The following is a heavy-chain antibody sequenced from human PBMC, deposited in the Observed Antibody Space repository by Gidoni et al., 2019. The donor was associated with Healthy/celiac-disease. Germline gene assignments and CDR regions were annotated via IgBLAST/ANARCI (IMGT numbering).Heavy chain of an antibody. Sequence: QVQLQESGPGLVKPSQTLSLTCTFSGGSISSGDYYWSWIRQPPGKGLEWIGYMYYSGTTDYNPSRKSRVTISVDTSKNLFSLKLSRVTAADTAVYYCARGDEVRGVDYWGQGTLVTVSS. J-gene: IGHJ4*02. CDR1: GGSISSGDYY. V-gene: IGHV4-30-4*01. D-gene: IGHD3-10*01. CDR2: MYYSGTT. CDR3: ARGDEVRGVDY.